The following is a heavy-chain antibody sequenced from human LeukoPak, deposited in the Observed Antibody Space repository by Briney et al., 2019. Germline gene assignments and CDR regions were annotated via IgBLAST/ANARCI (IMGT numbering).Heavy chain of an antibody. D-gene: IGHD3-22*01. Sequence: GRSLRLSCAASGFTFSSYAMHWVRQAPGKGLEWVAVISYDGGNKYYADSVKGRFTISRDNSKNTLYPQMNSLRAEDTAVYYCAKDKSPGQNYYDSSGYPTDDWGQGTLVTVSS. CDR3: AKDKSPGQNYYDSSGYPTDD. J-gene: IGHJ4*02. CDR1: GFTFSSYA. CDR2: ISYDGGNK. V-gene: IGHV3-30-3*01.